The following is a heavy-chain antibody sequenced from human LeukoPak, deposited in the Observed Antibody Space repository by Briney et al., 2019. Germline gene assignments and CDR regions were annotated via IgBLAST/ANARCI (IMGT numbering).Heavy chain of an antibody. V-gene: IGHV4-34*01. CDR2: INHSGST. CDR3: ATSLNWFDP. Sequence: KPSETLSLTCAVYGGSFSGYYWSWIRQPPGKGLEWIGEINHSGSTNYNPSLKSRVTISVDTSKNQFSLKLSSVTAADTAVYYCATSLNWFDPWGQGTLVTVSS. J-gene: IGHJ5*02. CDR1: GGSFSGYY.